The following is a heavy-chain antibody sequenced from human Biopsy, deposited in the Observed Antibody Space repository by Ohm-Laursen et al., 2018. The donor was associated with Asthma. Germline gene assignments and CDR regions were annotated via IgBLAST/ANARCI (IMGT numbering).Heavy chain of an antibody. Sequence: TLSLTCTVSGGSISSSYWSWIRQSPGKGLEWIGYIHHSGSTHYNPSLRSRVTISVDTSKNQLSLKLSSVTAADTAVYYCARAQDYYDSRGYYRSFDYWGQGTLVTVSS. D-gene: IGHD3-22*01. J-gene: IGHJ4*02. V-gene: IGHV4-59*12. CDR2: IHHSGST. CDR1: GGSISSSY. CDR3: ARAQDYYDSRGYYRSFDY.